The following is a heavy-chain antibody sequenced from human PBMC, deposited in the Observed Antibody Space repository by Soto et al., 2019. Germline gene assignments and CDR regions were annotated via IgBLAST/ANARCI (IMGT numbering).Heavy chain of an antibody. CDR2: ISACNGST. J-gene: IGHJ4*02. CDR3: ARGSRWLVLTYFDY. Sequence: ASVKVSCKASGYTFTSYGISWVRQAPGQGLEWMGWISACNGSTNYAQKLQGRVTMTTDTSTSTAYMELRSLRSDDTAVYYCARGSRWLVLTYFDYWGQGTLVTVSS. V-gene: IGHV1-18*04. D-gene: IGHD6-19*01. CDR1: GYTFTSYG.